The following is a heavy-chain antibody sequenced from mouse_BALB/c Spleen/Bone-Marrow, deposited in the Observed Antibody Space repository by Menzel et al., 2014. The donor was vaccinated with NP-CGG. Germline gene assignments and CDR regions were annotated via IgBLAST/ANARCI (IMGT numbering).Heavy chain of an antibody. Sequence: EVKLVESGGGLVQPKGSLKLSCAASGFTFNTYAMNWVRQAPGKGLEWVARIRSKSNNYATYYADSVKDRFTISRDDSQSMLYLQMNNLKTEDTAMYYCVGQFITTANYAMDYWGQGTSVTVSS. V-gene: IGHV10-1*02. D-gene: IGHD1-2*01. J-gene: IGHJ4*01. CDR2: IRSKSNNYAT. CDR3: VGQFITTANYAMDY. CDR1: GFTFNTYA.